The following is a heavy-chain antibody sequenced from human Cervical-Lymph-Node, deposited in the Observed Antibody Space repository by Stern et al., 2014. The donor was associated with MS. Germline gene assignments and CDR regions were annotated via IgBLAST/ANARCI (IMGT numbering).Heavy chain of an antibody. CDR3: ARRIRDGYDWDAFNI. D-gene: IGHD5-24*01. CDR1: VDSFSGYW. Sequence: VQLVQSGAEARKPGESLKISCKGSVDSFSGYWIGWVRQRPGKGLEWMGIIYPGESDTRYCPAFQGQVTMSADKSINTASLQWSSLKASDTAIYYCARRIRDGYDWDAFNIWGQGTMVTVSS. CDR2: IYPGESDT. J-gene: IGHJ3*02. V-gene: IGHV5-51*03.